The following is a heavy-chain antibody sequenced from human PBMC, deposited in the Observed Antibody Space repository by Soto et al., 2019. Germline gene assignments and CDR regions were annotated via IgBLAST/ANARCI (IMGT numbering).Heavy chain of an antibody. CDR3: ARVTAVAGNYFAY. CDR1: GGTFSSYS. D-gene: IGHD6-19*01. CDR2: IIPIVDIA. V-gene: IGHV1-69*02. J-gene: IGHJ4*02. Sequence: SVKVSCKASGGTFSSYSISWVRQAPGQGLEWMGRIIPIVDIATYAQKLEGRVTITADKSTSTAYMELSSLRSEDTAVYYCARVTAVAGNYFAYWGQGTQVTVSS.